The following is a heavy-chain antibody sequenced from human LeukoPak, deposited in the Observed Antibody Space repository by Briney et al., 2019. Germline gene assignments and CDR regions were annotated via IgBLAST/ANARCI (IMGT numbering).Heavy chain of an antibody. CDR1: GGTFSSYA. CDR3: ARGGFERVDYGGNAVDY. Sequence: SVKVSCKASGGTFSSYAISWVRQAPGQGLEWMGGIIPIFGTANYAQKFQGRVTITADKSTSTAYMELSSLRSEDTAVYYCARGGFERVDYGGNAVDYWGQGTLVTVSS. J-gene: IGHJ4*02. V-gene: IGHV1-69*06. D-gene: IGHD4-23*01. CDR2: IIPIFGTA.